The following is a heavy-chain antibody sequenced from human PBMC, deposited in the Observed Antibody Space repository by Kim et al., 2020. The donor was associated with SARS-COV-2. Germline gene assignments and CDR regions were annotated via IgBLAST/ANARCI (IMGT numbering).Heavy chain of an antibody. CDR2: IDPSDSYT. Sequence: GESLKISCEGSGYSFTNYWINWVRQMPGKGLEWMGRIDPSDSYTNYSPSFQGHVTISVDNSISTAYLQWSSLKSSDTAVYYCARQYTDSPFDYWGQGTLVTVSS. J-gene: IGHJ4*02. V-gene: IGHV5-10-1*01. CDR3: ARQYTDSPFDY. D-gene: IGHD3-22*01. CDR1: GYSFTNYW.